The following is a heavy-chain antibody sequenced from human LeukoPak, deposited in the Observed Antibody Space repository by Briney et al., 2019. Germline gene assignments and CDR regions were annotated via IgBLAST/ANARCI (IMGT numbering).Heavy chain of an antibody. V-gene: IGHV3-30*02. J-gene: IGHJ4*02. CDR1: GFTFSSYG. CDR3: AKDPSTYSSSSGGYFDY. D-gene: IGHD6-6*01. CDR2: IRYDGSNK. Sequence: GGSLRLSCAASGFTFSSYGMHWVRQAPGKGLEWVAFIRYDGSNKYYADSVKGRFTISRDNSKNTLYLQMNSLRAEDTAVYYCAKDPSTYSSSSGGYFDYWGQGTLVTVSS.